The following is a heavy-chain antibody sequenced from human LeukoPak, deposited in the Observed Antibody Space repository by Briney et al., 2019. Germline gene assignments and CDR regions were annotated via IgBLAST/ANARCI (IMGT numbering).Heavy chain of an antibody. Sequence: SETLSLTCTVSGDSISSGDYYWSWVRQPPGKGLEWIGYIYYSGSTYYNPSLKNRVTISLDTSKNQFSLRLSSVTAADSAVYFCARDTFILIHSSRIEPSGFDYWGQGTLVTVSS. J-gene: IGHJ4*02. CDR3: ARDTFILIHSSRIEPSGFDY. CDR2: IYYSGST. D-gene: IGHD1-26*01. V-gene: IGHV4-30-4*01. CDR1: GDSISSGDYY.